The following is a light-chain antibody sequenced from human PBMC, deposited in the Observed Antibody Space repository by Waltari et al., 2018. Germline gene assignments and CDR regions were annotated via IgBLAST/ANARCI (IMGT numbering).Light chain of an antibody. CDR1: KLGDKY. V-gene: IGLV3-1*01. J-gene: IGLJ2*01. CDR3: QAWNSSTVV. Sequence: SYELTQPPSVSVSPGQTATITCPGDKLGDKYASWYQQKPGQSPVLVIYLDTKRPSGIPERFSGSNSGNTATLTISGTQAMDEADYYCQAWNSSTVVFGGGTKLTVL. CDR2: LDT.